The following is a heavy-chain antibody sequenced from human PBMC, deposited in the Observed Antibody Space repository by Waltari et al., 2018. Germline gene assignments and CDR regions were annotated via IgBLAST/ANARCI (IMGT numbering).Heavy chain of an antibody. CDR2: MNPNSGNT. J-gene: IGHJ3*02. CDR1: GYTFPSYD. CDR3: AQNIVVVPAATADAFDI. D-gene: IGHD2-2*01. V-gene: IGHV1-8*01. Sequence: QVQLVQSGAEVKKPGASVKVSCKASGYTFPSYDINWVRQANGQGLEWMGWMNPNSGNTGYAQKFQGRVTMTRNTSISTAYMELSSLRSEDTAVYYCAQNIVVVPAATADAFDIWGQGTMVTVSS.